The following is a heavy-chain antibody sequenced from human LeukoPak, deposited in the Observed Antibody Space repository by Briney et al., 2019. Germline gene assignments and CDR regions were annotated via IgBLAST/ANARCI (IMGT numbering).Heavy chain of an antibody. CDR2: IYYSGST. D-gene: IGHD3-10*01. CDR3: AMTSWFGELPPRPYYYGMDV. Sequence: SETLSLTCTVSGGSISSSSYSWGWIRQPPGKGLEWIGSIYYSGSTYYNPSLKSRVTISVDTSKNQFSLKLSSVTAADTAVYYCAMTSWFGELPPRPYYYGMDVWGQGTTVTVSS. J-gene: IGHJ6*02. V-gene: IGHV4-39*07. CDR1: GGSISSSSYS.